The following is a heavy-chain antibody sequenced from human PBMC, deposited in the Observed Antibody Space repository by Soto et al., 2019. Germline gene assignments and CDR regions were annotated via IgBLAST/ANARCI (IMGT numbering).Heavy chain of an antibody. CDR3: ARDRYCSSTSCNNWFDP. J-gene: IGHJ5*02. Sequence: GGSLRLSCAASGFTFSSYWMSWVRQAPGKGLEWVANIKQDGSEKYYVDSVKGRFTISRDNAKNSLYLQMNSLRAEDTAVYYCARDRYCSSTSCNNWFDPWGQGTLVTVSS. V-gene: IGHV3-7*05. CDR2: IKQDGSEK. CDR1: GFTFSSYW. D-gene: IGHD2-2*01.